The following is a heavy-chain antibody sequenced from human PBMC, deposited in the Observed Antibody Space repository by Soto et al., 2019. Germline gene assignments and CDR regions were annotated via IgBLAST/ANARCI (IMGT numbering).Heavy chain of an antibody. CDR2: IIPILGIA. CDR3: ATVPLGYDYARFDY. CDR1: GGTFSSYT. J-gene: IGHJ4*02. V-gene: IGHV1-69*02. Sequence: GASVKVSCKASGGTFSSYTISWVRQAPGQGLEWMGRIIPILGIANYAQKFQGRVTITADKSTSTAYMELSSLRSEDTAVYYCATVPLGYDYARFDYWGQGTLVTVSS. D-gene: IGHD5-12*01.